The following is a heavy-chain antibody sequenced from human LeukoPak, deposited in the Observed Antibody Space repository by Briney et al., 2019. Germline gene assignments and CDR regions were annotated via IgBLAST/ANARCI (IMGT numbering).Heavy chain of an antibody. D-gene: IGHD4-17*01. CDR3: ARSKSIDYGDYGWFVY. CDR1: AGSISRYY. CDR2: IHDSGST. Sequence: SETLSLTCTVSAGSISRYYWSWIRQPPGQGLEWIGFIHDSGSTNYNPSLKRRVTISVDTCKSQFSLKLSTVTAADTAVYYWARSKSIDYGDYGWFVYWGQGALVTVS. V-gene: IGHV4-59*08. J-gene: IGHJ4*02.